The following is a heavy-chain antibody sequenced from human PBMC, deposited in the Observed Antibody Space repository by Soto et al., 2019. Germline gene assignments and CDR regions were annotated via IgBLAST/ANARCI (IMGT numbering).Heavy chain of an antibody. CDR3: AKDRDPIVVVPAAILDY. CDR2: ISYDGSNK. CDR1: GFTFSSYG. V-gene: IGHV3-30*18. Sequence: PGGSLRLSCAASGFTFSSYGMHWVRQAPGKGLEWVAVISYDGSNKYYADSVKGRFTISRDNSKNTLYLQMNSLRAEDTAVYYCAKDRDPIVVVPAAILDYWGQGTLVTVSS. J-gene: IGHJ4*02. D-gene: IGHD2-2*02.